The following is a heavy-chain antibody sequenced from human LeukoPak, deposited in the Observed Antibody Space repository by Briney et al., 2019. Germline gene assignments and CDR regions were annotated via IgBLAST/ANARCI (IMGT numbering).Heavy chain of an antibody. J-gene: IGHJ4*02. CDR2: IYHSGST. D-gene: IGHD3-22*01. V-gene: IGHV4-38-2*02. CDR1: GYSISSGYY. Sequence: SETLSLTCTVSGYSISSGYYWGWIRQPPGKGLEWIGSIYHSGSTYYNPSLKSRVTISVDTSKNQFSLKLSSVTAADTAVYYCARGGGYYAGRADYWGQGTLVTVSS. CDR3: ARGGGYYAGRADY.